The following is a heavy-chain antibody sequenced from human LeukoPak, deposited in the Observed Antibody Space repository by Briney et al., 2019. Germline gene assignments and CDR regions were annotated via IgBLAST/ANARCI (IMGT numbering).Heavy chain of an antibody. CDR3: ARLLCPNPCGSAAIYGWFDP. CDR2: IYPGDSDT. V-gene: IGHV5-51*01. CDR1: GYSFTSYW. Sequence: GESLKISCKGSGYSFTSYWIGWVRQMPGKGLEWMGIIYPGDSDTRYSPSFQGQVTISADKSISTAYLQWSSLKASDTAMYYCARLLCPNPCGSAAIYGWFDPWGQGTLVTVSS. J-gene: IGHJ5*02. D-gene: IGHD2-2*02.